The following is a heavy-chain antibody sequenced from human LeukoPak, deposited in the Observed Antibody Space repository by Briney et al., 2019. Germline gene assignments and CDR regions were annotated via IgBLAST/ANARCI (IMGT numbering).Heavy chain of an antibody. CDR1: GYTFTSYD. CDR2: MNPNSGNT. J-gene: IGHJ4*02. CDR3: ARDCSGGSCYSLALDY. D-gene: IGHD2-15*01. V-gene: IGHV1-8*03. Sequence: EASVKVSCKASGYTFTSYDINWVRQATGQGLEWMGWMNPNSGNTGYAQKFQGRVTITRNTSISTAYMELSSLRSEDTAVYYCARDCSGGSCYSLALDYWGQGTLVTVSS.